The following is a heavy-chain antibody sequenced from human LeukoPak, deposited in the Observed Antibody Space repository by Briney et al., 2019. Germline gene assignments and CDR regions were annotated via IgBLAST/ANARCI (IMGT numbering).Heavy chain of an antibody. Sequence: SETLSLTCTVSGDSISSYYWSWIRQPPGKGLEWIGYIYYSGSTNYNPSLKSRVTMSVDTSKNQFSLKLSSVTAADTAVYYCARENEDPLDAFDIWGQGTMVTVSS. CDR1: GDSISSYY. CDR2: IYYSGST. D-gene: IGHD1-1*01. CDR3: ARENEDPLDAFDI. V-gene: IGHV4-59*01. J-gene: IGHJ3*02.